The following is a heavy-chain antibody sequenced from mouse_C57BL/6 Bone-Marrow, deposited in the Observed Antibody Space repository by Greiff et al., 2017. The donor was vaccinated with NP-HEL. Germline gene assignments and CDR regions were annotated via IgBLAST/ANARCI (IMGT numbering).Heavy chain of an antibody. J-gene: IGHJ2*01. CDR1: GYTFTSYW. V-gene: IGHV1-50*01. CDR3: ARERDYGNYPYFDY. D-gene: IGHD2-1*01. CDR2: IDPSDSYT. Sequence: QVQLQQPGAELVKPGASVKLSCKASGYTFTSYWMQWVNQRPGQGLEWIGEIDPSDSYTNYNQKFKGKATLTVDTSSSTAYMQLSSLTSEDSAVYYCARERDYGNYPYFDYWGQGTTLTVSS.